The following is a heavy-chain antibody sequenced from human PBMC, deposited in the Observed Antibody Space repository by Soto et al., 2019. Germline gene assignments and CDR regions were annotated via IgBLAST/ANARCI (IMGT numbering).Heavy chain of an antibody. CDR3: ARSLYYYGSGSYYRSYYYGMDV. Sequence: GESLKISCKGSGYSFSNYWIGWVRQIPGKGLEWMGMIYPADSDTKYSPSFEGQVTISADRSISTAYLQWSSLKASDTAMYYCARSLYYYGSGSYYRSYYYGMDVWGQGTTVTVSS. D-gene: IGHD3-10*01. J-gene: IGHJ6*02. CDR1: GYSFSNYW. V-gene: IGHV5-51*01. CDR2: IYPADSDT.